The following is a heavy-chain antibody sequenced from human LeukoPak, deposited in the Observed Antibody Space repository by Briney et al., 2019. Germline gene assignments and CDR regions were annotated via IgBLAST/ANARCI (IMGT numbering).Heavy chain of an antibody. CDR2: IYYSGST. CDR3: ARDRYSSGYSPFDY. CDR1: GGSISSSSYY. V-gene: IGHV4-39*07. Sequence: PSETLSLTCTVSGGSISSSSYYWGWIRQPPGKGLEWIGSIYYSGSTYYNPSLKSRVTISVDTSRNQFSLKLSSVTAADTAVYYCARDRYSSGYSPFDYWGQGTLVTVSS. D-gene: IGHD6-19*01. J-gene: IGHJ4*02.